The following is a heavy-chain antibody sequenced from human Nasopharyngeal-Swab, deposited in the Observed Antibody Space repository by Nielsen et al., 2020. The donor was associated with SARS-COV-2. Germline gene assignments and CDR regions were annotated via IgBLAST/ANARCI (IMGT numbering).Heavy chain of an antibody. CDR2: IYPGNSDT. D-gene: IGHD5-24*01. Sequence: GESLKIFCIGFGYSFANYWIGWVRQMPGKGLEWMGSIYPGNSDTRYSPAFHGRVTISADKSINTAYLQWTRLRASDTAVYYCARRAARDGYNYEVDPWGQGTLVTVSS. J-gene: IGHJ5*02. CDR1: GYSFANYW. CDR3: ARRAARDGYNYEVDP. V-gene: IGHV5-51*01.